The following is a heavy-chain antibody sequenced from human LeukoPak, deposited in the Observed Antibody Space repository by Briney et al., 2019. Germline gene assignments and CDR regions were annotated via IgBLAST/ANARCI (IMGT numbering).Heavy chain of an antibody. CDR1: GFIFTSYA. V-gene: IGHV3-23*01. Sequence: GGSLRLSCEASGFIFTSYAMNWVRQAPGKGLEWVSSISGNGDTTYYADSVKGRFTISRADSKNALYLQLNSLRAEDTAVYYCAKDGGYSMGVHDAFDIWGQGTMVTISS. D-gene: IGHD3-10*01. CDR2: ISGNGDTT. CDR3: AKDGGYSMGVHDAFDI. J-gene: IGHJ3*02.